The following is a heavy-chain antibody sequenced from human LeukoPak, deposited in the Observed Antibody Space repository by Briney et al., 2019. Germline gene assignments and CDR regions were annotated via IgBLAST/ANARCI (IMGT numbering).Heavy chain of an antibody. CDR3: AGQSSGWYKNWFDP. Sequence: SQTLSLTCTVSGGSISSYYWSWIRQPAGKGLEWIGRIYTSGSTNYNPSLKSRVTISVDTSKNQFSLKLSSVTAADTAVYYCAGQSSGWYKNWFDPWGQGTLVTVSS. CDR1: GGSISSYY. V-gene: IGHV4-4*07. J-gene: IGHJ5*02. D-gene: IGHD6-19*01. CDR2: IYTSGST.